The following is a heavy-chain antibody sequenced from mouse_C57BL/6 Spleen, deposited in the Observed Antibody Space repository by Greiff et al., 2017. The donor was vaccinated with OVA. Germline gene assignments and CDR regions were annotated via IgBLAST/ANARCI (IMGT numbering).Heavy chain of an antibody. CDR1: GFTFSDYG. CDR3: ARQGDLLRFGYAMDY. Sequence: EVKLMEPGGGLVQPGGSLKLSCAASGFTFSDYGMAWVRQAPRKGPEWVAFISNLAYSIYYADTVTGRFTISRENAKNTLYLEMSSLRSEDTAMYYCARQGDLLRFGYAMDYWGQGTSVTVSS. CDR2: ISNLAYSI. V-gene: IGHV5-15*01. J-gene: IGHJ4*01. D-gene: IGHD2-4*01.